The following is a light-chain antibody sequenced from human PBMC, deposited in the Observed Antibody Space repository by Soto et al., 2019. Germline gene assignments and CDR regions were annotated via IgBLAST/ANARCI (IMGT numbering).Light chain of an antibody. J-gene: IGKJ2*01. CDR3: QKSSSIPYT. V-gene: IGKV1-39*01. CDR2: GAS. CDR1: QTISTY. Sequence: DIQMTQSPSSLSASVGDRVTITRRASQTISTYLNWYQQIPGKAPKLLIYGASNLQNGVPSRFSGSGSGTDFTLTISSLQPEDFATYYCQKSSSIPYTFGQGTKLEIK.